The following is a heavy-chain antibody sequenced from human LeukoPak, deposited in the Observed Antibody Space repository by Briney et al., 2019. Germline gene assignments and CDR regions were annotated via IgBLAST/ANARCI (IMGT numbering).Heavy chain of an antibody. Sequence: GESLQISCKGSGCRFTSYWIGWGGQMPGKGLEWMGIIYPGDSDTRYSPSYQGQVTISADKSISTAYLQWSSLKASDTAMYYCPRHGVGVTNIGNWFDPWGQGTLVTVSS. J-gene: IGHJ5*02. CDR3: PRHGVGVTNIGNWFDP. D-gene: IGHD1-26*01. CDR2: IYPGDSDT. V-gene: IGHV5-51*01. CDR1: GCRFTSYW.